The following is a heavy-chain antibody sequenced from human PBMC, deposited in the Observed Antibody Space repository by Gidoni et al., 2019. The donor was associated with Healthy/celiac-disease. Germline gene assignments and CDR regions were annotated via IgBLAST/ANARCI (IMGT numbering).Heavy chain of an antibody. CDR3: ARDARYDFGGYYYYYYMDV. J-gene: IGHJ6*03. Sequence: EVQLVESGGGLVQPGGSLRLSCAASGFPFRCYSLNWVRQAPGKGLEWVSYISSSSRTIKNADSVKGRFTISRDNAKNSLYLQMNSLRDEDTAVYYCARDARYDFGGYYYYYYMDVWGKGTTVTVSS. CDR1: GFPFRCYS. D-gene: IGHD3-3*01. V-gene: IGHV3-48*02. CDR2: ISSSSRTI.